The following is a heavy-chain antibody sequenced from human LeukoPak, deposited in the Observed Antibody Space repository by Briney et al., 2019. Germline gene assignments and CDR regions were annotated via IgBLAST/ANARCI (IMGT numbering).Heavy chain of an antibody. V-gene: IGHV3-64D*09. CDR1: GFTFSNYA. J-gene: IGHJ4*02. Sequence: GRSLRLSCAASGFTFSNYAMHWVRQAPGKGLEYVSAISSNGGSTYYADSVKGRFTISRDNSKNTLYLQMSSLRAGDTAVYYCVKDRSQYSRSWYLFDSWGQGTLVTVSS. CDR3: VKDRSQYSRSWYLFDS. CDR2: ISSNGGST. D-gene: IGHD6-13*01.